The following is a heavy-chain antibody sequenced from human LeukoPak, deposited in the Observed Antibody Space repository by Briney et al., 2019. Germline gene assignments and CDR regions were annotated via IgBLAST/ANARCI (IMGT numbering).Heavy chain of an antibody. Sequence: SETLSLTCTVSGGSISSYYWSWIRQPPGKGLDWIGYIYYSGSTNYNPSLKSRVTISVDTSKNQFSLKLCSVTAADTAVYYCARDDDYYGSGSPTDWGQGTLVTVPS. V-gene: IGHV4-59*01. J-gene: IGHJ4*02. D-gene: IGHD3-10*01. CDR3: ARDDDYYGSGSPTD. CDR2: IYYSGST. CDR1: GGSISSYY.